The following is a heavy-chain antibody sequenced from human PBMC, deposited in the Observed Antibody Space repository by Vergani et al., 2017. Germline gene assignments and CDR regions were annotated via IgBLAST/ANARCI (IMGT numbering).Heavy chain of an antibody. Sequence: QVQLVQSGAEVKKPGASVKVSCKASGYTFTSYYMHWVRQAPGQGLEWMGIINPSGGSTSYAQKFQGRVTMTRDTSTSTVYMELSSLRSEDTAVYYCARGGGIATIFGVVGVFYGMDVWGQGTTVTVSS. J-gene: IGHJ6*02. CDR3: ARGGGIATIFGVVGVFYGMDV. CDR2: INPSGGST. CDR1: GYTFTSYY. D-gene: IGHD3-3*01. V-gene: IGHV1-46*03.